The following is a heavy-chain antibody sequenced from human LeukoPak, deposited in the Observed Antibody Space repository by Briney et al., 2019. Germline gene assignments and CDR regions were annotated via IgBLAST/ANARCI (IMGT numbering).Heavy chain of an antibody. CDR3: AKVETAAAATLRGFDY. D-gene: IGHD6-13*01. CDR1: GFTFSSCA. V-gene: IGHV3-23*01. J-gene: IGHJ4*02. CDR2: IGGSGGST. Sequence: GGSLRLSCAASGFTFSSCAMSWVRQAPGKGLEWVSSIGGSGGSTYYADSVKGRFTISRDNSKNTLYLQMNSLRAEDTAVYYCAKVETAAAATLRGFDYWGQGTLVTVSS.